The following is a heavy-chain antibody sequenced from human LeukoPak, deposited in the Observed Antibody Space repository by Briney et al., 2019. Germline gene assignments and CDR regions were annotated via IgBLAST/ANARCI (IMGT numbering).Heavy chain of an antibody. CDR2: IYYNGNT. D-gene: IGHD2-15*01. CDR3: ARHCSGGSCYSGFDY. V-gene: IGHV4-61*01. J-gene: IGHJ4*02. CDR1: GDSVSSGNYY. Sequence: KTSETLSLTCIVSGDSVSSGNYYWSWLRLPPGKGLEYIGHIYYNGNTNYNPSLKSRVTISVDTSKNQFSLKLSSVTAADTAVYYCARHCSGGSCYSGFDYWGQGTLVTVSS.